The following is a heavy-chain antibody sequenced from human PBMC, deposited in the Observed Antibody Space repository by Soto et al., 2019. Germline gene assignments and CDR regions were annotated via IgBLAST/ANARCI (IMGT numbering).Heavy chain of an antibody. CDR1: GDSVSSNSAA. D-gene: IGHD2-15*01. CDR3: ARARSCSGGTCYDSDFDY. V-gene: IGHV6-1*01. CDR2: TYYRSQWYN. J-gene: IGHJ4*02. Sequence: SQTLSLTCAILGDSVSSNSAAWNWIRQSPSRGLEWLGRTYYRSQWYNDYAVSVKSRITINPDTSKNQFSLHLTSVTPEDTAVYYCARARSCSGGTCYDSDFDYWGQGTLVTVS.